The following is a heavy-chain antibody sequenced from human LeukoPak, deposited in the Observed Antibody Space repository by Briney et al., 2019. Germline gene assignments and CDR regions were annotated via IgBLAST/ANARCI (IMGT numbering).Heavy chain of an antibody. CDR1: EITFSNYY. Sequence: GGSLRLSCEASEITFSNYYMSWVRQAPGKGLEWVSAISGSGGSTYYADSVKGRFTISRDNSKNTLYLQMNSLRAEDTAVYYCAKDLKYYYDSSGYWDYWGQGTLVTVSS. CDR2: ISGSGGST. V-gene: IGHV3-23*01. D-gene: IGHD3-22*01. CDR3: AKDLKYYYDSSGYWDY. J-gene: IGHJ4*02.